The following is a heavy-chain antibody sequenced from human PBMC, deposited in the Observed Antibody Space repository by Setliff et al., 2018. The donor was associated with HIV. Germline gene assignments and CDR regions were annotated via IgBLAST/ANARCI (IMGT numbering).Heavy chain of an antibody. J-gene: IGHJ3*02. CDR3: ARKEKGGAFDI. Sequence: SETLSLTCTVSGASINSHYWNWVRQSPAKGLEWIGYYYNGGTSYNPSLQSRVTISVDTPKSQFSLHLNSVTAADTAVYYCARKEKGGAFDIWGLGTLVTVSS. CDR2: YYNGGT. CDR1: GASINSHY. V-gene: IGHV4-59*11.